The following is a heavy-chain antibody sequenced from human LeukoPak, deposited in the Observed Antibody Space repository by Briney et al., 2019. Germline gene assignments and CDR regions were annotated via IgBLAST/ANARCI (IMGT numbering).Heavy chain of an antibody. CDR1: GFTFSSYG. V-gene: IGHV3-15*01. Sequence: GGSLRLSCTASGFTFSSYGMSWVRQAPGRGLEWVGRIKSKTDGGTTDYAAPVKGRFSISRDDSKNTLYLQMNSLKTEDTAVYYCTTETGKWLRFLARESRYNYYYYMDVWGKGTTVTISS. D-gene: IGHD5-12*01. J-gene: IGHJ6*03. CDR3: TTETGKWLRFLARESRYNYYYYMDV. CDR2: IKSKTDGGTT.